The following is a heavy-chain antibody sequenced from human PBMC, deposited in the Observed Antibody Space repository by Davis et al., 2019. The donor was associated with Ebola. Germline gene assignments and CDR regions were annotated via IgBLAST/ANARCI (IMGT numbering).Heavy chain of an antibody. Sequence: PGGSLRLSCVASGFIVSSNYMSWVRQAPGKGLEWVSAISGSGGSTYYADSVKGRFTISRDNSKNTLYLQMNSLRAEDTAVYYCANLFDYVRLGYWGQGTLVTVSS. V-gene: IGHV3-23*01. CDR1: GFIVSSNY. D-gene: IGHD3-10*02. CDR2: ISGSGGST. CDR3: ANLFDYVRLGY. J-gene: IGHJ4*02.